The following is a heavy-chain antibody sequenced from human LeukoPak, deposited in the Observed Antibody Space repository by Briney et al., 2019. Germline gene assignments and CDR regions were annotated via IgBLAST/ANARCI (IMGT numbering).Heavy chain of an antibody. V-gene: IGHV1-2*02. D-gene: IGHD4-23*01. CDR2: INPSSGDA. J-gene: IGHJ4*01. CDR1: GYFFRDYY. CDR3: ARDVHDYGGNSGFDY. Sequence: ASVKVPCKASGYFFRDYYMHWVRQAPGQGLEWMGWINPSSGDANYAQKFQGRVTMTSDTSISTAYLELNRLRADDTAIYFCARDVHDYGGNSGFDYWGQGSLVIGSS.